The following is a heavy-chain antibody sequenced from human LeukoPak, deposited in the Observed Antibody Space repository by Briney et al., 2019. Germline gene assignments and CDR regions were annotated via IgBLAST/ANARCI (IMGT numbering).Heavy chain of an antibody. D-gene: IGHD6-13*01. Sequence: ASVKVSCKASGYTFTSYYMHWVRQAPGQGLEWRGIINPSGGSTSYTQKFQGRVTMTRDMSTSTVYMELSSLRSEDTAVYYCARVGSSPGMFFDYWGQGTLVTVSS. V-gene: IGHV1-46*01. CDR2: INPSGGST. CDR1: GYTFTSYY. J-gene: IGHJ4*02. CDR3: ARVGSSPGMFFDY.